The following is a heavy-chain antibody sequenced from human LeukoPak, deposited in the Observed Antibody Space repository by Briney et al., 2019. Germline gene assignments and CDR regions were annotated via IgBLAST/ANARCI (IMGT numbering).Heavy chain of an antibody. Sequence: GGSLRLSCAASGFTFSSYGMHWVRQAPGKGLEWVAFIRYDGSNKYYADSVKGRFTISRDNSKNTLYLQMKSLRAEDTAVYYCAKLVGDYVWGSYRPLYFDYWGQGTLVTVSS. J-gene: IGHJ4*02. V-gene: IGHV3-30*02. CDR1: GFTFSSYG. CDR3: AKLVGDYVWGSYRPLYFDY. CDR2: IRYDGSNK. D-gene: IGHD3-16*02.